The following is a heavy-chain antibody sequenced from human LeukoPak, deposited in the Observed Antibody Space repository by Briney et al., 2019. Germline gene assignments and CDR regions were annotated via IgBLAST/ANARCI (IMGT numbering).Heavy chain of an antibody. CDR2: IYYSGST. J-gene: IGHJ5*02. D-gene: IGHD3-10*01. V-gene: IGHV4-59*01. CDR1: GGSISSYY. Sequence: PSETLPLTCTVSGGSISSYYWSWIRQPPGKGLEWIGYIYYSGSTNYNPSLKSRVTISVDTSKNQFSLKLSSVTAADTAVYYCARGWADYYGSGSPTWFDPWGQGTLVTVSS. CDR3: ARGWADYYGSGSPTWFDP.